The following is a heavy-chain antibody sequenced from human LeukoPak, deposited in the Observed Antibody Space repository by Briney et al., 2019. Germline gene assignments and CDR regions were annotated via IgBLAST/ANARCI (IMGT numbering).Heavy chain of an antibody. CDR3: AKDPQGGLSSAFDI. CDR2: FDPEDGET. Sequence: ASVKVSCKVSGYTLTELSMHWVRQAPGKGLEWMGGFDPEDGETIYAQKFQGRVTMTEDTSTDTAYMELSSLRSEDTAVYYCAKDPQGGLSSAFDIWGQGTMVTVSS. V-gene: IGHV1-24*01. D-gene: IGHD2-2*01. J-gene: IGHJ3*02. CDR1: GYTLTELS.